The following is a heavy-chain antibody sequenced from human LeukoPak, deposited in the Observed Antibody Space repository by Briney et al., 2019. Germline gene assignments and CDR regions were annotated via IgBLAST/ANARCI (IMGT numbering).Heavy chain of an antibody. Sequence: PSETLSLTCTVSGGSISSSSYYWGWIRQPPGKGLEWIGSIYYSGSTYYNPSLKSRVTISVDTSKNQFSLKLSSVTAADTAVFYCARHKMVRGIGYYYYMDVWGKGTTVTISS. J-gene: IGHJ6*03. CDR1: GGSISSSSYY. CDR3: ARHKMVRGIGYYYYMDV. D-gene: IGHD3-10*01. V-gene: IGHV4-39*01. CDR2: IYYSGST.